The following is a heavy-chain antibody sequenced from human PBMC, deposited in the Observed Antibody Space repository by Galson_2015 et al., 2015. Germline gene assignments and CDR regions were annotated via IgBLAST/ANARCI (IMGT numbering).Heavy chain of an antibody. Sequence: SETLSLTCTVSGGSISSSSYYWGWIRQPPGKGLEWIGSIYYSGSTYYNPSLKSRVTISVDTSKNQFSLKLSSVTAADTAVYYCARRAPLSTVVTPGAFDYWGQGTLVTVSS. D-gene: IGHD4-23*01. CDR2: IYYSGST. CDR3: ARRAPLSTVVTPGAFDY. V-gene: IGHV4-39*01. J-gene: IGHJ4*02. CDR1: GGSISSSSYY.